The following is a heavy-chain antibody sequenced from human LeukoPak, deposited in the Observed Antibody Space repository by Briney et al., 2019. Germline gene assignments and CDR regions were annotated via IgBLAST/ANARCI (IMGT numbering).Heavy chain of an antibody. J-gene: IGHJ3*02. CDR2: ISNSGTT. CDR3: ARDVVVTSSPDAFDI. D-gene: IGHD2-21*01. Sequence: SETLSLTCAVSGDSVSSGGYYWTWIRQHPGKGLEWIGHISNSGTTSYSPSLKSRVSISVDTSNNQFSLRLSSVTAADTAVYYCARDVVVTSSPDAFDIWGQGTMVTVSS. CDR1: GDSVSSGGYY. V-gene: IGHV4-31*11.